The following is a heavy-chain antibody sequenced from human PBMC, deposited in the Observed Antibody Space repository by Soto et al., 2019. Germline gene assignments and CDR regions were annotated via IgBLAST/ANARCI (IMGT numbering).Heavy chain of an antibody. V-gene: IGHV3-33*01. CDR3: ARWLHHRFDY. CDR1: GFTFSNYG. Sequence: QVQLVQSGGGVVQPGRSLRLSCATSGFTFSNYGMHWVRQAPGKGLEWVAFIWYDGSKTYYADSVKGRFTISRDDSKNTLHLQMSSLRAEDAAVYYCARWLHHRFDYWGQGTLVTVSS. D-gene: IGHD5-12*01. J-gene: IGHJ4*02. CDR2: IWYDGSKT.